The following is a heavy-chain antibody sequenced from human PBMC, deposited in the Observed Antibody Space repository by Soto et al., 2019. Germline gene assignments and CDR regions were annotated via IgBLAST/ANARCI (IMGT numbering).Heavy chain of an antibody. D-gene: IGHD2-8*01. CDR1: GGTFSSYA. CDR2: IIPIFGTA. Sequence: QVQLVQSGAEVKKPGSSVKVSCKASGGTFSSYAISWVRQAPGQGLEWMGGIIPIFGTANYAQKFQGRVTITADESTSTAYMELSSLRSEDTAVYYCASAVVLMVYAGSYYYYGMDVWGQGTTVTVSS. CDR3: ASAVVLMVYAGSYYYYGMDV. J-gene: IGHJ6*02. V-gene: IGHV1-69*12.